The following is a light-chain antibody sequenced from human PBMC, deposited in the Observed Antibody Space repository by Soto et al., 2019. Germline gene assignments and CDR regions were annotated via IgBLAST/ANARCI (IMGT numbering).Light chain of an antibody. CDR2: DAS. CDR3: QQYNSYWA. CDR1: QSIISR. Sequence: DIQMTQSPSTLSASVGDRVTITCRASQSIISRLAWYQQKPGNAPKLLIYDASSLESGVPSRFSGSGSGTELTLTISSLQPDDSATYYCQQYNSYWAFGQGTKVEIK. J-gene: IGKJ1*01. V-gene: IGKV1-5*01.